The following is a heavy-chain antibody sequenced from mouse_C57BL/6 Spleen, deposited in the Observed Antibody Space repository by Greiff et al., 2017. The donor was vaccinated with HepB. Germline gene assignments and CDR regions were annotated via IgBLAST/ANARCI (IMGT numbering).Heavy chain of an antibody. CDR3: ARATRRYFDV. J-gene: IGHJ1*03. V-gene: IGHV1-69*01. Sequence: QVQLQQPGAELVMPGASVKLSCKASGYTFTSYWMHWVKQRPGQGLEWIGEIDPSDSYTNYNQKFKGKSTLTVDKSSSTAYMQLSSLTSEDSAVYYCARATRRYFDVWGTGTTVTVSS. CDR2: IDPSDSYT. CDR1: GYTFTSYW. D-gene: IGHD1-1*01.